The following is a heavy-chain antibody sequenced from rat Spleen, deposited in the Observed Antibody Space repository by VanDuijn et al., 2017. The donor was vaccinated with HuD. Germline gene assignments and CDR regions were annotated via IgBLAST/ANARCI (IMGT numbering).Heavy chain of an antibody. Sequence: EVQLVESGGGLVQPGRSLKLSCAASGFTFSDYGMAWVRQAPTKGLEWVATISYGDRSGHSSTYYRDSVKGRFTISRDNAKSTLSLQMDSLRSDDTATYYCARRHYGYTDYFDYWGQGVMVTVSS. CDR1: GFTFSDYG. V-gene: IGHV5-29*01. CDR3: ARRHYGYTDYFDY. J-gene: IGHJ2*01. CDR2: ISYGDRSGHSST. D-gene: IGHD1-9*01.